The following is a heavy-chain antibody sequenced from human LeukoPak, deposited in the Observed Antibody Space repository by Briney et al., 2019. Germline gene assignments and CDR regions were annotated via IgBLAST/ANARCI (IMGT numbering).Heavy chain of an antibody. V-gene: IGHV4-34*01. CDR2: INHSGST. CDR3: ARDRQDDSSGPHDY. D-gene: IGHD3-22*01. CDR1: GGSFSGYY. Sequence: PSETLSLTCAVYGGSFSGYYWSWIRQPPGKGLEWIGEINHSGSTYYNPSLKSRVTVSVDTSKNQFSLKLSSVTAADTAVYYCARDRQDDSSGPHDYWGQGTLVTVSS. J-gene: IGHJ4*02.